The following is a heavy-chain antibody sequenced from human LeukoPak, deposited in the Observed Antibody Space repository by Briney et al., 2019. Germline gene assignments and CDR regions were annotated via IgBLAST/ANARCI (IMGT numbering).Heavy chain of an antibody. D-gene: IGHD2-21*02. V-gene: IGHV3-30-3*01. CDR2: ISYDGSNK. CDR3: ARVSPRWVVVTASDY. CDR1: GFTFNTYA. Sequence: GGSLRLSCAASGFTFNTYAMHWVRQAPGKGLEWVAAISYDGSNKYNADSVKGRFTISRDNSKSTLYLQMNSLRVEDTAVYYCARVSPRWVVVTASDYWGQGTLVTVSS. J-gene: IGHJ4*02.